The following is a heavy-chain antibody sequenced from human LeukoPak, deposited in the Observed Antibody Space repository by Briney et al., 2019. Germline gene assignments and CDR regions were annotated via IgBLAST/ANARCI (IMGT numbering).Heavy chain of an antibody. CDR1: GYTFTGYY. CDR3: ARDLMIVVDAGDY. V-gene: IGHV1-2*06. J-gene: IGHJ4*02. Sequence: ASVKVSCKASGYTFTGYYMHWVRQAPGQGLEWMGRINPNSGATNYAQKFQGRVTMTRDTSISTAYMELSRLRSDDTAVYYCARDLMIVVDAGDYWGQGTLVTVSS. CDR2: INPNSGAT. D-gene: IGHD3-22*01.